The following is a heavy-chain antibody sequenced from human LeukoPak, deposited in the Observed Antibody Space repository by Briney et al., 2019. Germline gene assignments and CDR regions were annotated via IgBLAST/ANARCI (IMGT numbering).Heavy chain of an antibody. D-gene: IGHD1-26*01. CDR1: GGSISSGGYY. Sequence: SETLSLTCTVSGGSISSGGYYWSWIRQHPGKGLEWIGYIYYSGSTNYNPSLKSRVTISVDTSKNQFSLKLSSVTAADTAVYYCARHRRIVGATVRVYFDYWGQGTLVTVSS. J-gene: IGHJ4*02. V-gene: IGHV4-61*08. CDR3: ARHRRIVGATVRVYFDY. CDR2: IYYSGST.